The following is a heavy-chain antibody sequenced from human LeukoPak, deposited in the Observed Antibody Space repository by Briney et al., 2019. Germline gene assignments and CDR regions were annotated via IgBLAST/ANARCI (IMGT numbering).Heavy chain of an antibody. J-gene: IGHJ4*02. D-gene: IGHD6-19*01. Sequence: GGSLRLSCAASGFTFSNFAMNWVRQAPGKGLEWVSTISGSGGSTYYADSVKGRFTISRDNSKNTLYLQMNNLRAEDTAVYYCAKMVHTEQWLVPFDYWGQGTLVTVSS. CDR2: ISGSGGST. CDR1: GFTFSNFA. V-gene: IGHV3-23*01. CDR3: AKMVHTEQWLVPFDY.